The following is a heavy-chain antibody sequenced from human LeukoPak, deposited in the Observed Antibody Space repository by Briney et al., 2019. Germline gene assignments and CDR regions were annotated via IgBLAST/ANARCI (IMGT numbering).Heavy chain of an antibody. CDR1: GYTFTNYD. CDR3: ARSRYGDYSP. CDR2: MNPNTGNT. Sequence: GASVKVSCKTSGYTFTNYDINWVRQASGQGLGWMGWMNPNTGNTGYAQKFQGRVTMTRDTSTSTAYMELRNLRSEDTAVYFCARSRYGDYSPWGQGTLVIVSS. D-gene: IGHD4-17*01. J-gene: IGHJ5*02. V-gene: IGHV1-8*01.